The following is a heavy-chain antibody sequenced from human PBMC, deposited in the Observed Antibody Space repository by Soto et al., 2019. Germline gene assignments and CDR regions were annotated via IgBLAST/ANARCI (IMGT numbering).Heavy chain of an antibody. J-gene: IGHJ4*02. CDR1: GFTFSSYA. D-gene: IGHD6-19*01. V-gene: IGHV3-30-3*01. CDR2: ISYDGSNK. Sequence: GGSLRLSCAASGFTFSSYAMHWVRQAPGKGLEWVAVISYDGSNKYYADSVKGRFTISRDNSKNTLYLQMNSLRAEDTAVYYCARVHSSGWYPANYFDYWGQGTLVTVSS. CDR3: ARVHSSGWYPANYFDY.